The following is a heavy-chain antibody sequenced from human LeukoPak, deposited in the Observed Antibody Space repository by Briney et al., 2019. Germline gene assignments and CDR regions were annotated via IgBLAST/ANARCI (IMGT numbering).Heavy chain of an antibody. CDR3: ASSEATTTPPPYGMGV. J-gene: IGHJ6*02. D-gene: IGHD5-12*01. Sequence: SETLSLTCTVSGGSISGGGYYWNWIRQHPGKGLEWIGYIYHTGGTFYNPSLKSRVTISLDTSENQFSLKLSSVTAADTAVYSCASSEATTTPPPYGMGVWGQGTTVTVSS. CDR1: GGSISGGGYY. CDR2: IYHTGGT. V-gene: IGHV4-31*03.